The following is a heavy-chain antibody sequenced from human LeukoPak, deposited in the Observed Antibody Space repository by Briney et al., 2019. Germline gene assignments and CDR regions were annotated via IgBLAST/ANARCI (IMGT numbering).Heavy chain of an antibody. CDR1: GFTFNNYA. CDR3: AKLRGVAAAGTGYFDP. Sequence: GGSLRLSCAASGFTFNNYAMHWVRQAPGKGLEWVAVISYDGSNKYHADSVKGRFTISRDNSKNTLYLQMNSLRGEDTAVYYCAKLRGVAAAGTGYFDPWGQGTLVTVSS. J-gene: IGHJ5*01. V-gene: IGHV3-30*18. D-gene: IGHD6-13*01. CDR2: ISYDGSNK.